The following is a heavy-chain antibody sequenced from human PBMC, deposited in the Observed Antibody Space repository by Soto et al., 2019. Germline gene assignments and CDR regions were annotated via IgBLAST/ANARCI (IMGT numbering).Heavy chain of an antibody. CDR1: GYTFTSYD. CDR3: ARERTGTTSMDV. J-gene: IGHJ6*02. Sequence: QVQLVQSGAEVKKPGASVKVSCKASGYTFTSYDINWVRQATGQGLEWMGWMNPNSGNTGYAQKYQGRVTMTRNTSISTSYMELSSLRSEDTAVYYCARERTGTTSMDVWGQGTTVTVSS. CDR2: MNPNSGNT. D-gene: IGHD1-1*01. V-gene: IGHV1-8*01.